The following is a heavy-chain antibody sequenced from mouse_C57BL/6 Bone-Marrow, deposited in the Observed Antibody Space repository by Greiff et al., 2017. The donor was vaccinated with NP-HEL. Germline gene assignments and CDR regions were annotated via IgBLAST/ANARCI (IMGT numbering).Heavy chain of an antibody. CDR2: IYPRSGNT. CDR1: GYTFTSYG. Sequence: VQLQQSGAELARPGASVKLSCKASGYTFTSYGISWVKQRTGQGLEWIGEIYPRSGNTYYNEKFKGKATLTADKSSSTAYMELRSLTSEDSAVYFCARRDYGSPYFDYGGQGTTLTVSS. CDR3: ARRDYGSPYFDY. D-gene: IGHD1-1*01. J-gene: IGHJ2*01. V-gene: IGHV1-81*01.